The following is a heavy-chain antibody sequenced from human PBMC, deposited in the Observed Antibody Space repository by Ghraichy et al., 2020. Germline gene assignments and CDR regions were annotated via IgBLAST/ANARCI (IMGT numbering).Heavy chain of an antibody. D-gene: IGHD5-18*01. CDR3: AKAGTAMVTGLDY. CDR2: ISYDGSNK. CDR1: GFTFSSYG. Sequence: GESLNISCAASGFTFSSYGMHWVRQAPGKGLEWVAVISYDGSNKYYADSVKGRFTISRDNSKNTLYLQMNSLRAEDTAVYYCAKAGTAMVTGLDYWGQGTLVTVSS. V-gene: IGHV3-30*18. J-gene: IGHJ4*02.